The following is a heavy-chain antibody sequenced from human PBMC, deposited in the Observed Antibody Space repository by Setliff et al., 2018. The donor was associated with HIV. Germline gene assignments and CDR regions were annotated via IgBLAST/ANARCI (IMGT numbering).Heavy chain of an antibody. Sequence: GESLRLSCAASGFTFSNYVMSWVRQTPGKGLEWVSVISSSGGRTYHADSVKGRFTISRDNSKNTLYLQMSSLRVEDTAVYYCVKVSRGTVVRGVILVGYFDYWGQRTLVT. CDR1: GFTFSNYV. CDR2: ISSSGGRT. CDR3: VKVSRGTVVRGVILVGYFDY. V-gene: IGHV3-23*01. J-gene: IGHJ4*02. D-gene: IGHD3-10*02.